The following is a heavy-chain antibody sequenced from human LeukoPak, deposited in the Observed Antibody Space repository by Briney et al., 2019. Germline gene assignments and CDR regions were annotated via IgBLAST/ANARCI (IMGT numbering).Heavy chain of an antibody. D-gene: IGHD6-13*01. CDR1: GYTFTSYG. CDR2: ISAYNGNT. J-gene: IGHJ5*02. V-gene: IGHV1-18*01. CDR3: ARDLRIAAAGTNGVNWFDP. Sequence: ASVKVSRKASGYTFTSYGISWVRQAPGQGLEWMGWISAYNGNTNYAQRLQGRVTMTTDTSTSTAYMELRSLRSDDTAVYYCARDLRIAAAGTNGVNWFDPWGQGTLVTVSS.